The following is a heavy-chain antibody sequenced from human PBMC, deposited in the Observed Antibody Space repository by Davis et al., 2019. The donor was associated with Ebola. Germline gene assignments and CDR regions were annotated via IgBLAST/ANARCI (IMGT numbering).Heavy chain of an antibody. D-gene: IGHD6-13*01. CDR3: ARGRYSSSWYWVGWFDP. CDR2: INHSGST. Sequence: SETLSLTCAVSGGSISSSNWWSWVRQPPGKGLEWIGEINHSGSTNYNPSLKSRVTISVDTSKNQFSLKLSSVTAADTAVYYCARGRYSSSWYWVGWFDPWGQGTLVTASS. V-gene: IGHV4-4*02. CDR1: GGSISSSNW. J-gene: IGHJ5*02.